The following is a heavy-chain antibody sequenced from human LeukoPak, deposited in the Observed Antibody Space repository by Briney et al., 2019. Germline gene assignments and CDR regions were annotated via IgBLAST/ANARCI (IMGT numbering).Heavy chain of an antibody. J-gene: IGHJ4*02. Sequence: GGSLRLSCAASGFTFSSYVMSWVRQAPGKGLEWVANIKQDGSEKYYVDSVKGRFTISRDNAKNSLYLQMNSLRAEDTAVYYCARDKYYYGSGSPLDIDYWGQGTLVTVSS. V-gene: IGHV3-7*01. D-gene: IGHD3-10*01. CDR2: IKQDGSEK. CDR1: GFTFSSYV. CDR3: ARDKYYYGSGSPLDIDY.